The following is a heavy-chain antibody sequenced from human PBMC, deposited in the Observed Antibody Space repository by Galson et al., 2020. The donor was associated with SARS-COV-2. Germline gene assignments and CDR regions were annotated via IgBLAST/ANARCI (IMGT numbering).Heavy chain of an antibody. CDR1: GFSLNDFA. D-gene: IGHD3-22*01. J-gene: IGHJ5*02. Sequence: GGSLRLSCAASGFSLNDFAMSWVRQAPGEGLYWVSSINGGSRTTYYTDSVKGRFTISRDNSKNTLYLQMNSLRADDTALYYCAKGDGVYYYDNSAYASWGQGTLVTVSS. CDR3: AKGDGVYYYDNSAYAS. V-gene: IGHV3-23*01. CDR2: INGGSRTT.